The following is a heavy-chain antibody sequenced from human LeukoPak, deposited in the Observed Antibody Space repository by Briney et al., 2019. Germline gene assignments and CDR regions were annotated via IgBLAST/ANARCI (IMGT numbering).Heavy chain of an antibody. V-gene: IGHV1-2*02. CDR2: INPNSGGT. CDR1: GYTFTGYY. Sequence: ASVKVSCKASGYTFTGYYMHWVRQAPGQWLEWMGWINPNSGGTNYAQKFQGRVTMTRDTSISTAYMELSRLRSDDTAVYYCAREAAAGRDPPDYWGQGTLVTVSS. CDR3: AREAAAGRDPPDY. J-gene: IGHJ4*02. D-gene: IGHD6-13*01.